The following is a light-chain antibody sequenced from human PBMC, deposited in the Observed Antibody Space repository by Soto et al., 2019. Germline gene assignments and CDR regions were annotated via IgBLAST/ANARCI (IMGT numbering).Light chain of an antibody. J-gene: IGKJ3*01. CDR2: GAS. V-gene: IGKV3-20*01. CDR3: QHYGLSAIFT. CDR1: QSLSSNY. Sequence: EIVLTQSPGTLSLSPGERATLSCRARQSLSSNYLAWYQQKPGQAPRLLIYGASSRASGIPDRFSGSGSGTDFTLTISSVEPEDFAVYYCQHYGLSAIFTLGPGTTVDIK.